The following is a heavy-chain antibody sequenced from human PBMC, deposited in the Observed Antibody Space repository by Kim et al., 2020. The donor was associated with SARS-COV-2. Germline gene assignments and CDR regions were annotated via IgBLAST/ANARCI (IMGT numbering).Heavy chain of an antibody. Sequence: SETLSLTCTVSGGSISSYSWSWIRQPPGKGLEWIGYIYYSGRTNYNPSLKSRVTISVDTSKNRFSLKLSSVTAADTAVYYCARDFTYYDSRCYDIRWFDP. CDR1: GGSISSYS. J-gene: IGHJ5*02. V-gene: IGHV4-59*13. CDR3: ARDFTYYDSRCYDIRWFDP. D-gene: IGHD3-22*01. CDR2: IYYSGRT.